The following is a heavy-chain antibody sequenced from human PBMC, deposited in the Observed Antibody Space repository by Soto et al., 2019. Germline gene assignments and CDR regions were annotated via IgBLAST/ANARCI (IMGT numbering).Heavy chain of an antibody. V-gene: IGHV4-59*01. J-gene: IGHJ6*02. CDR1: GGSISSYY. D-gene: IGHD4-17*01. CDR2: IYYSGST. CDR3: ARDRHDYGDYPPYYYYGMDV. Sequence: SETLSLTCTVSGGSISSYYWSWIRQPPGKGLEWIGYIYYSGSTNYNPSLKSRVTISVDTSKNQFALKLSSVTAADTAVYYCARDRHDYGDYPPYYYYGMDVWGQGTTVTVSS.